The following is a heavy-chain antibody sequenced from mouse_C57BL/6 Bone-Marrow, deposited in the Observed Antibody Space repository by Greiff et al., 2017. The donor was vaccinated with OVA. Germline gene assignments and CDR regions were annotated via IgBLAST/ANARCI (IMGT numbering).Heavy chain of an antibody. D-gene: IGHD1-1*01. J-gene: IGHJ2*01. Sequence: VKLQQPGAELVKPGASVKLSCKASGYTFTSYWMHWVKQRPGQGLEWIGMIHPNSGSTNYNEKFKSKATLTVDKSSSTAYMQLSSLTSEDSAVYYCARRYYGSGNPYYFDYWGQGTTLTVSS. CDR2: IHPNSGST. V-gene: IGHV1-64*01. CDR3: ARRYYGSGNPYYFDY. CDR1: GYTFTSYW.